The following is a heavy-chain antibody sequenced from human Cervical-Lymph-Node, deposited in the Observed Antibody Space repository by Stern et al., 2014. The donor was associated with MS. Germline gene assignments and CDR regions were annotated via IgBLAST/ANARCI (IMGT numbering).Heavy chain of an antibody. CDR2: IDDTGRT. CDR1: GGSISSSYY. J-gene: IGHJ4*02. V-gene: IGHV4-39*01. CDR3: VRQVTVRSRFDY. D-gene: IGHD4-11*01. Sequence: QLQLQESGPGLVKPSETLSRTCTVSGGSISSSYYWGWIRQSSGKGLEWIGSIDDTGRTFYNPSLQSLVTISVDTSHTQFSLKLSSVTAADTAVYYCVRQVTVRSRFDYWGQGTLVTVSS.